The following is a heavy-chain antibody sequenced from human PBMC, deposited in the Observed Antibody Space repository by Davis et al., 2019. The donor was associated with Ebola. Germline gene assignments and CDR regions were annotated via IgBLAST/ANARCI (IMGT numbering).Heavy chain of an antibody. V-gene: IGHV3-21*01. CDR2: ISSSSSYI. J-gene: IGHJ5*02. D-gene: IGHD3-22*01. Sequence: GESLKISCAASGFTFSSYSMNWVRQAPGKGLEWVSSISSSSSYIYYADSVKGRFTISRDNAKNSLYLQMNSLRAEDTAVYYCARGDDSSGVRWFDPWGQGTLVTVSS. CDR3: ARGDDSSGVRWFDP. CDR1: GFTFSSYS.